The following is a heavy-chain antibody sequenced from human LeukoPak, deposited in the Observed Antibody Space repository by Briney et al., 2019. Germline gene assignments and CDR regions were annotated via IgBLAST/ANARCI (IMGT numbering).Heavy chain of an antibody. J-gene: IGHJ4*02. CDR1: GFTFDDYA. Sequence: GGSLRLSCAASGFTFDDYAMHWVRQAPGKGLEWVSGISWNSGSIGYADSVKGRFTISRDNAKNSLYLQMNSLRAEDTALYYCAKDKWSKRDGYNHGYFDYWGQGTPVTVSS. V-gene: IGHV3-9*01. CDR3: AKDKWSKRDGYNHGYFDY. D-gene: IGHD5-24*01. CDR2: ISWNSGSI.